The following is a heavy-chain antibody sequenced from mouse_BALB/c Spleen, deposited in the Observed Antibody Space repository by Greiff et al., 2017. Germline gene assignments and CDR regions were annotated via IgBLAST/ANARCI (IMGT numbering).Heavy chain of an antibody. CDR2: ISYSGST. V-gene: IGHV3-2*02. Sequence: EVMLVESGPGLVKPSQSLSLTCTVTGYSITSDYAWNWIRQFPGNKLEWMGYISYSGSTSYNPSLKSRISITRDTSKNQFFLQLNSVTTEDTATYYCARKDYRYDGMAYWGQGTLVTVSA. CDR3: ARKDYRYDGMAY. CDR1: GYSITSDYA. D-gene: IGHD2-14*01. J-gene: IGHJ3*01.